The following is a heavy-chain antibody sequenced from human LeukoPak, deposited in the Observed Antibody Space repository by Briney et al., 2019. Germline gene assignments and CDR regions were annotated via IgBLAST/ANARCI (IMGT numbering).Heavy chain of an antibody. V-gene: IGHV1-18*01. Sequence: VASVKVSCKASGYTFTNFGISWVRQAPGQGLEWMGWISVYNGNTNSAQKLQGRVTMTTDRSTTTAYMELRSLRSDDTAVYYCARDHSSSCQLFDYWGQGTLVTVSS. CDR2: ISVYNGNT. CDR1: GYTFTNFG. D-gene: IGHD6-13*01. J-gene: IGHJ4*02. CDR3: ARDHSSSCQLFDY.